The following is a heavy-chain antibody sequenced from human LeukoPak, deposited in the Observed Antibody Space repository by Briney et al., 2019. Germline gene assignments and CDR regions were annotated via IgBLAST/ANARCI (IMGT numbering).Heavy chain of an antibody. J-gene: IGHJ4*02. CDR1: GFTFSSYA. D-gene: IGHD2-15*01. CDR2: ISYDGSNK. V-gene: IGHV3-30*04. CDR3: ARAYCSGDTCYSSTD. Sequence: GGSLRLSCAASGFTFSSYAMHWVRQAPGKGLDWVAVISYDGSNKYYADSVKGRFTISRDNSKNTLYLQMNSLRAEDTVVYYCARAYCSGDTCYSSTDWGQGTLVTVSS.